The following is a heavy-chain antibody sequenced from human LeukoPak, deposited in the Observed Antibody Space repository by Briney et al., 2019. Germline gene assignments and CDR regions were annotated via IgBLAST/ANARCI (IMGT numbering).Heavy chain of an antibody. CDR1: GFTFSSYA. V-gene: IGHV3-23*01. CDR2: ISGSGGST. J-gene: IGHJ5*02. CDR3: ARDGGFGDLNWFDP. D-gene: IGHD3-10*01. Sequence: PGGSLRLSCAASGFTFSSYAMSWVRQAPGKGLEWVSAISGSGGSTYYADSVKGRFTISRDNSKNTLYLQMNSLRAEDTAVYYCARDGGFGDLNWFDPWGQGTLVTVSS.